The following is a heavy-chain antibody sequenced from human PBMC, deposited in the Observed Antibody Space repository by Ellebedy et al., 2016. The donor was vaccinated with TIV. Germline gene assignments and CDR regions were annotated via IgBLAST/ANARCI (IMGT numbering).Heavy chain of an antibody. Sequence: PGGSLRLSCAASGFTFSSFWMHRFRQAPGKGLVWVSSIIGDGSLTDSADSVKGRFTIPRDNAKNTLYLQMNSLTVEDTAMYYCARDLHIVATDYWGQGTLVTVSS. V-gene: IGHV3-74*01. J-gene: IGHJ4*02. CDR1: GFTFSSFW. CDR3: ARDLHIVATDY. CDR2: IIGDGSLT. D-gene: IGHD5-12*01.